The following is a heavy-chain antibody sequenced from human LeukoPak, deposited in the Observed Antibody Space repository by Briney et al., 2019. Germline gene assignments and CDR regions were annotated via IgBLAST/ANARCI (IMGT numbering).Heavy chain of an antibody. D-gene: IGHD3-3*01. V-gene: IGHV4-38-2*01. CDR3: ARHDFLPRNWFDP. CDR1: GYSLSSGYY. Sequence: PSETLSLTCAVSGYSLSSGYYWGWIRQPPGKGLEWVGRISHSGSTYYNPFLKSRVTLPVHPAKNQFYPTLSSLTAPDTALSYFARHDFLPRNWFDPWGEGTLVTVSS. J-gene: IGHJ5*02. CDR2: ISHSGST.